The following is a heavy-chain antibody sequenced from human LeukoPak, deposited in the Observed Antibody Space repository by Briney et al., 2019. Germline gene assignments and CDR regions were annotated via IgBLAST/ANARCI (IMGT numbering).Heavy chain of an antibody. CDR3: ARHRIGSYSLDS. D-gene: IGHD1-26*01. J-gene: IGHJ4*02. V-gene: IGHV4-59*08. CDR2: IYYSGST. CDR1: GGSISGYY. Sequence: SETLPLTCTVSGGSISGYYWSWIRQPPGKGLEWIGYIYYSGSTNHNPSLKSRVTMSVDTSKNHFSLRLSSVTAADTAVYYCARHRIGSYSLDSWGQGILVTVSS.